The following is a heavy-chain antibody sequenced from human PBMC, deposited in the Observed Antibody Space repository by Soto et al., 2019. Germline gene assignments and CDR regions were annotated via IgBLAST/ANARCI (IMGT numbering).Heavy chain of an antibody. CDR3: AKDHGPYCSSTSCYPVPVD. CDR1: GFTFSSYA. D-gene: IGHD2-2*01. Sequence: GGSLRLSCAASGFTFSSYAMSWVRQAPGKGLEWVSAISGSGGSTYYADSVKGRFTISRDNSKNTLYLQMNSLRAEDTAVYYCAKDHGPYCSSTSCYPVPVDWGQGTLVTVSS. J-gene: IGHJ4*02. CDR2: ISGSGGST. V-gene: IGHV3-23*01.